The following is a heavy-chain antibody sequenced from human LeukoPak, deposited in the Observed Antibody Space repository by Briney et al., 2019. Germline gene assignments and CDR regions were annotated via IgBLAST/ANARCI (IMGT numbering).Heavy chain of an antibody. Sequence: GGSLTLSCTASGFTFSSYGLHWIRQAPGKGLKWVAVIWYDGSNKYYADSVKGRFTISRDNSKNALYLKMNSLRAEDTAVYYCAITVETGGWSDCFDYWGQGTLVTVSS. V-gene: IGHV3-33*01. CDR2: IWYDGSNK. J-gene: IGHJ4*02. CDR3: AITVETGGWSDCFDY. D-gene: IGHD6-19*01. CDR1: GFTFSSYG.